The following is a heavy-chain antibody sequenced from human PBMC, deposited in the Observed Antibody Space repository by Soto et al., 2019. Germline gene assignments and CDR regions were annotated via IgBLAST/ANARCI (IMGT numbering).Heavy chain of an antibody. V-gene: IGHV3-21*01. Sequence: GGSLRLSCAASGFTFSSYSMNWVRQAPGKGLEWVSSISSSSSYIYYADSVKGRFTISRDNAKNSLYLQMNSLRAEDTAVYYCALGDYDILTGYYSWGQGTLVTVSS. J-gene: IGHJ4*02. CDR3: ALGDYDILTGYYS. D-gene: IGHD3-9*01. CDR2: ISSSSSYI. CDR1: GFTFSSYS.